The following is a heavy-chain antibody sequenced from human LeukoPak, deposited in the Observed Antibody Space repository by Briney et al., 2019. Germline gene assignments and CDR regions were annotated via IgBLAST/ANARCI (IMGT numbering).Heavy chain of an antibody. D-gene: IGHD2-2*01. CDR2: IYTSGST. CDR1: GFTFDDYA. J-gene: IGHJ3*02. Sequence: LRLSCAASGFTFDDYAMHWVRQAPGKGLEWIGYIYTSGSTNYNPSLKSRVTISVDMSKNQFSLQLSSVTAADTAVYYCARQSCSSTSCPHRNVFDIWGQGTMVTVSS. V-gene: IGHV4-4*09. CDR3: ARQSCSSTSCPHRNVFDI.